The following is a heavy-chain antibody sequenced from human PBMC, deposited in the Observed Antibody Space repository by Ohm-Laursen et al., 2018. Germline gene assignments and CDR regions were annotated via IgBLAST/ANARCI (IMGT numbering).Heavy chain of an antibody. D-gene: IGHD1-7*01. Sequence: SETLSLTCAVYGGSFSGFYWSWIRQPPGKGLEWIGEINHRGTTNYKSSLKSRVTISVDTSKNQLSLELTSVTAADTAVYYCVRGGPGGTPDDYWGQGTLVTVSS. J-gene: IGHJ4*02. CDR2: INHRGTT. V-gene: IGHV4-34*01. CDR3: VRGGPGGTPDDY. CDR1: GGSFSGFY.